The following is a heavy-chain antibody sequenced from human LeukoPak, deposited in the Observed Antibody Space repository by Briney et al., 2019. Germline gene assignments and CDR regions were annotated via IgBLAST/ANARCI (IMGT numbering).Heavy chain of an antibody. CDR2: ISAYNGNT. J-gene: IGHJ4*02. CDR1: GYTFTSYG. CDR3: ARVEGLLWFGDEYYFDY. Sequence: GASVKVSCKASGYTFTSYGISWVRQAPGQGLEWMGWISAYNGNTNYAQKLQSRVTMTTDTSTSTAYMELRSLRSDDTAVYYCARVEGLLWFGDEYYFDYWGQGTLVTVSS. V-gene: IGHV1-18*01. D-gene: IGHD3-10*01.